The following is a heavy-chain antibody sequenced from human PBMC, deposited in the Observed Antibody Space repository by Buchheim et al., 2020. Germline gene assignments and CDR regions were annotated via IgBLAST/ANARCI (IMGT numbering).Heavy chain of an antibody. CDR1: GGTFSSYA. D-gene: IGHD2-21*01. Sequence: QVQLVQSGAEVKKPGSSVKVSCKASGGTFSSYAISWVRQAPGQGLEWMGRIIPILGIANYAQKFQGRVTITADKSTSTAYMELSSLRSEDTAVYYCARDNMNPSILWWNAEGAFDYWGQGTL. V-gene: IGHV1-69*04. J-gene: IGHJ4*02. CDR2: IIPILGIA. CDR3: ARDNMNPSILWWNAEGAFDY.